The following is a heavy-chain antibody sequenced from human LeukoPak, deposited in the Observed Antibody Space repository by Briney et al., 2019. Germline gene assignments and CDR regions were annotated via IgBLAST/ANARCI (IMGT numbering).Heavy chain of an antibody. V-gene: IGHV1-69*05. D-gene: IGHD5-18*01. CDR2: IIPIFGTA. Sequence: SVKVSCKASGGTFSSYAISWVRQAPGQGLEWMGGIIPIFGTANYAQKFQGRVTITTDESTSTAYMERSSLRSEDTAVYYCARGNGYSYGYGDYWGQGTLVTVSS. J-gene: IGHJ4*02. CDR3: ARGNGYSYGYGDY. CDR1: GGTFSSYA.